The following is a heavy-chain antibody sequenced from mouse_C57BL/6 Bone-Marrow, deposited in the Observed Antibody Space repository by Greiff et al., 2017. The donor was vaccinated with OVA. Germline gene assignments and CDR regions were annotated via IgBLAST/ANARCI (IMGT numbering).Heavy chain of an antibody. D-gene: IGHD1-1*01. Sequence: VQLQQSGPELVKPGASVKISCKASGYSFTDYNMNWVKQSHGKSLEWIGVINPNYGTTSYNQKFKGKATLTVDQSSSTAYMQLNSLTSEDSAVYYCASRDYYGSSDDYYAMDYWGQGTSVTVSS. J-gene: IGHJ4*01. CDR3: ASRDYYGSSDDYYAMDY. CDR1: GYSFTDYN. CDR2: INPNYGTT. V-gene: IGHV1-39*01.